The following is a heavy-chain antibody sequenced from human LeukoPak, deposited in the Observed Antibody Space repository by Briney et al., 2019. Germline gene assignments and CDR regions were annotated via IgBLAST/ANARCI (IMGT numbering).Heavy chain of an antibody. Sequence: GGSLRLSCAASGFTFSSYSMNWVRQAPGKGLEWVSSISSSSSYIYYADSVKGRFTISRDNAKNSLYLQMNSLRAEDTAVYYCARDLSPYYYDSSGYYRHWFDPWGQGTLVIASS. D-gene: IGHD3-22*01. CDR2: ISSSSSYI. J-gene: IGHJ5*02. CDR3: ARDLSPYYYDSSGYYRHWFDP. V-gene: IGHV3-21*01. CDR1: GFTFSSYS.